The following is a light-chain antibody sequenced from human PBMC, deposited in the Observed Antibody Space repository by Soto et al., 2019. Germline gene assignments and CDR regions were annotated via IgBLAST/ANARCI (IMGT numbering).Light chain of an antibody. Sequence: QSALTQPRSVSGSPGQSVTISCTGTRSDVGGYNYVSWYQQHPGEAPKVMIYDVSKRPSGVPDRFSGSKSGNTASLTISGLLAEDEADYYCCSYAGSYTGVFGGGTKLTVL. CDR2: DVS. CDR3: CSYAGSYTGV. CDR1: RSDVGGYNY. V-gene: IGLV2-11*01. J-gene: IGLJ2*01.